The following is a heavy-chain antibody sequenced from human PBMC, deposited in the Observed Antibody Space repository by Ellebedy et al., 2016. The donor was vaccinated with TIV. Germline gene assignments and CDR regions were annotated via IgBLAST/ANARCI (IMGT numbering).Heavy chain of an antibody. CDR2: IYSGGST. Sequence: GESLKISCAASGFTVSSNYMSWVRQAPGKGLEWVSVIYSGGSTYYADSVKGRFTISRDNSKNTLYLQMNSLRAEDTAVYYCARGGTYYDFWSGPFYYYYYGMDVWGQGTTVTVSS. CDR1: GFTVSSNY. D-gene: IGHD3-3*01. CDR3: ARGGTYYDFWSGPFYYYYYGMDV. V-gene: IGHV3-66*01. J-gene: IGHJ6*02.